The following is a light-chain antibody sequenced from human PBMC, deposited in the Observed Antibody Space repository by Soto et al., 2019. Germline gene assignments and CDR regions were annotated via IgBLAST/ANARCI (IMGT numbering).Light chain of an antibody. V-gene: IGKV1-27*01. J-gene: IGKJ4*01. CDR1: QSIDTD. CDR3: QKYDDGPPT. CDR2: GAS. Sequence: DIQMTQSPSSLSASAGDRVTITCRASQSIDTDLAWYQQEPGQVPKLLVYGASTLQSGVPSRFSGSGVGTDFTLTISSLQPEDVGTYYCQKYDDGPPTFGGGTKVEIK.